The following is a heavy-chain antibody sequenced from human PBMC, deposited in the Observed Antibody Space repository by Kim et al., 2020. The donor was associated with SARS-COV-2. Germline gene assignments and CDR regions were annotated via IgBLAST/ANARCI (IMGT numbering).Heavy chain of an antibody. CDR2: ISSSSSYT. V-gene: IGHV3-11*06. Sequence: GGSLRLSCAASGFTFSDYYMSWIRQAPGKGLEWVSYISSSSSYTNYADSVKGRFTISRDNAKNSLYLQMNSLRAEDTAVYYCARLLAAYYYGSGNNWFDPWGQGTLVTVSS. J-gene: IGHJ5*02. CDR3: ARLLAAYYYGSGNNWFDP. CDR1: GFTFSDYY. D-gene: IGHD3-10*01.